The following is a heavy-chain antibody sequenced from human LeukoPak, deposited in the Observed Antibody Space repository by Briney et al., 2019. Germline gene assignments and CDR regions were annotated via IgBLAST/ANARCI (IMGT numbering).Heavy chain of an antibody. CDR3: ARADVLYYDSSGYPDY. J-gene: IGHJ4*02. Sequence: GGSLRLSCAASGFTFSSYSMNWVRQAPGKGLEWVSYISSSSSTIYYADSVKGRFTISRDNAKNSLYLQMNSLRAEDTAVYYCARADVLYYDSSGYPDYWGQGTLVTVSS. CDR1: GFTFSSYS. V-gene: IGHV3-48*01. CDR2: ISSSSSTI. D-gene: IGHD3-22*01.